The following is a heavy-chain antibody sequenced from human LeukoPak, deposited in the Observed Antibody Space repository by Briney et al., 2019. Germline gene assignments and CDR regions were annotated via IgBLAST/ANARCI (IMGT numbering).Heavy chain of an antibody. Sequence: GGSLRLSCAASGFTFSSYEMNWVRQAPGKGLEWVSYISSSGSTTYYAASVKGRFTISRDNAKNSLYLQMNSLRAEDTAVYYCARDGKGRNRIGYYFDYWGQGTLVTVSS. J-gene: IGHJ4*02. V-gene: IGHV3-48*03. CDR1: GFTFSSYE. CDR3: ARDGKGRNRIGYYFDY. D-gene: IGHD3-10*01. CDR2: ISSSGSTT.